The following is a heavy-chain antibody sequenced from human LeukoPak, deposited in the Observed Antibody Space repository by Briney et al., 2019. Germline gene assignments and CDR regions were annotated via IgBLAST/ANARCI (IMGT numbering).Heavy chain of an antibody. V-gene: IGHV3-23*01. J-gene: IGHJ4*02. CDR2: ISGSGGST. D-gene: IGHD6-13*01. CDR3: AKDVYSSSWSSFDY. CDR1: GFTFSNCA. Sequence: GGSLRLSCAASGFTFSNCAMNWVRQAPGKGLEWVSAISGSGGSTYYADSVKGRFTISRDNSKNTLYLQMNSLRAEDTAVYYCAKDVYSSSWSSFDYWGQGTLVTVPS.